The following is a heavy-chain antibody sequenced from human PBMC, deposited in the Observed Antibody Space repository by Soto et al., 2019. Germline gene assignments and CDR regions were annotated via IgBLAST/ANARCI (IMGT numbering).Heavy chain of an antibody. CDR1: GYTLTELS. V-gene: IGHV1-24*01. CDR2: FDPEDGET. Sequence: ASVKVSCKVSGYTLTELSMHWVRQAPGKGLEWMGGFDPEDGETIYAQEFQGRVTMTEDTSTDTAYMELSSLRSEDTAVYYCATGSSERRATVYYYMYVWGKGTTVTVSS. J-gene: IGHJ6*03. D-gene: IGHD4-4*01. CDR3: ATGSSERRATVYYYMYV.